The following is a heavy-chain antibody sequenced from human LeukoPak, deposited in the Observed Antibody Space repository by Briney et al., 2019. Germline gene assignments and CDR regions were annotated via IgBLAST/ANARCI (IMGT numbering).Heavy chain of an antibody. V-gene: IGHV1-18*01. CDR3: ARDRRYYYDSSGTQFDY. J-gene: IGHJ4*02. CDR1: GYTFTSYG. Sequence: ASVRVSCKASGYTFTSYGISWVRHAPGQGLEWMGWISAYNGNTNYAQKLQGRVTMTTDTSTSTAYMELRSLRSVDTAVYYCARDRRYYYDSSGTQFDYWGQGTLVTVSS. D-gene: IGHD3-22*01. CDR2: ISAYNGNT.